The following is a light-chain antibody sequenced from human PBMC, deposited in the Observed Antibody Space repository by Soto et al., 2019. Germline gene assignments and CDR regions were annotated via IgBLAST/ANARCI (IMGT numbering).Light chain of an antibody. CDR3: QQNNSFLT. V-gene: IGKV1-5*03. J-gene: IGKJ4*01. Sequence: DIQMTQSPTTLSASLGDRVTLTCRASHSLIMSLAWYQQKPGKAPKLLFCEASTVKSGVPSRFSGSGAGTEFTLTISRLQPDDSVYYCCQQNNSFLTFGGGTKVDI. CDR2: EAS. CDR1: HSLIMS.